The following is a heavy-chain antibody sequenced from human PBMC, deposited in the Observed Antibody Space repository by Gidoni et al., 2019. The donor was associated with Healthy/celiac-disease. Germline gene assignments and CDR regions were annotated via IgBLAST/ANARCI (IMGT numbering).Heavy chain of an antibody. Sequence: QLQLQESGPGLVKPSETLSITCTVSGGSISSSSSYWGWIRQPPGKGLEWIGSIYSSGSTYYNPSLKSRVTIAVDTSKNQFSLKLSSVTAADTAVYYCASPLVHIAAAGNVDAFDIWGQGTMVTVSS. CDR1: GGSISSSSSY. V-gene: IGHV4-39*01. CDR2: IYSSGST. J-gene: IGHJ3*02. D-gene: IGHD6-13*01. CDR3: ASPLVHIAAAGNVDAFDI.